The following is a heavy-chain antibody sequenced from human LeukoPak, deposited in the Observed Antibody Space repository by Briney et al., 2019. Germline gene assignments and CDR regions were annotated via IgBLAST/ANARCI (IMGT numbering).Heavy chain of an antibody. Sequence: ASVKVSCKASGYTFTGYYTHWVRQAPGQGLEWMGWINPNSGGTNYAQKFQGRVTMTRDTSISTAYMELSRLRSDDTAVYYRARGGVSYYYGSGSSLSDYWGQGTLVTVSS. D-gene: IGHD3-10*01. CDR2: INPNSGGT. J-gene: IGHJ4*02. CDR3: ARGGVSYYYGSGSSLSDY. CDR1: GYTFTGYY. V-gene: IGHV1-2*02.